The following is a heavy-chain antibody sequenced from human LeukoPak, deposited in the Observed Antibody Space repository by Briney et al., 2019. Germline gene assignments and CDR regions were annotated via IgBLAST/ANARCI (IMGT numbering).Heavy chain of an antibody. V-gene: IGHV3-21*01. CDR1: GFTYTTYG. J-gene: IGHJ4*02. CDR3: ARKMINVRGSFDY. Sequence: PGGSLRLSCAASGFTYTTYGTTWVRQAPGKGLEWVSSISSSSSYIYYADSVKGRFTISRDNAKNSLYLQMNSLRAEDTAVYYCARKMINVRGSFDYWGQGTLVTVSS. D-gene: IGHD3-10*02. CDR2: ISSSSSYI.